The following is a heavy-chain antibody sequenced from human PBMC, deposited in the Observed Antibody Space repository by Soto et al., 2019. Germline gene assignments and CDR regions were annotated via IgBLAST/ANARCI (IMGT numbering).Heavy chain of an antibody. D-gene: IGHD5-18*01. CDR2: IIPIFGTA. V-gene: IGHV1-69*06. CDR3: ARQVLDSYGYEEYYFDY. J-gene: IGHJ4*02. Sequence: QVQLVQSGAEVKKPGSSVKVSCKASGGTFSSYAISWVRQAPGQGLEWMGGIIPIFGTANYAQKFQGRVTITADKSTSTAYMELSSQRSEDPAVYYCARQVLDSYGYEEYYFDYWGQGTLVTVSS. CDR1: GGTFSSYA.